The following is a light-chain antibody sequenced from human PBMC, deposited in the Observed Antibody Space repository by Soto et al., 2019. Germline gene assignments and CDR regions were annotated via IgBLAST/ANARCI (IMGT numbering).Light chain of an antibody. CDR3: QQLNSYPVT. J-gene: IGKJ5*01. V-gene: IGKV1-9*01. CDR1: QGFSGY. CDR2: ATS. Sequence: DIQLTQSPSFLSASIGDTVTITCRASQGFSGYLAWYQQKPGKAPNLLIYATSSLQSGVPSRFRGSGSGTEFILTITSLQPEDFATYYCQQLNSYPVTFGQGTRLEI.